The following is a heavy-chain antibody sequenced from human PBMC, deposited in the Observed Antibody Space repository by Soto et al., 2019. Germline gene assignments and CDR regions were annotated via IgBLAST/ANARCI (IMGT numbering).Heavy chain of an antibody. CDR2: IYPGDSDT. CDR1: GYTFTNYW. J-gene: IGHJ6*02. V-gene: IGHV5-51*01. Sequence: PGESLKISCKGSGYTFTNYWIGWVRQMPRKGPEWMGIIYPGDSDTKYNPSFQGQVTISADKSITTTYLQWSSLKASDTAIYYCAASIFYYGMDVWRQGTTVTVSS. CDR3: AASIFYYGMDV.